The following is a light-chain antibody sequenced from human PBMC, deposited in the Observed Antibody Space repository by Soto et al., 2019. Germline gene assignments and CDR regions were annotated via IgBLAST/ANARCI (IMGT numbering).Light chain of an antibody. V-gene: IGLV2-14*01. J-gene: IGLJ1*01. CDR3: SSYTSSRTYV. CDR1: RSDVGGYNY. CDR2: DVS. Sequence: QSALTQPASVSGSPGQSITISCTGTRSDVGGYNYVSWYQQHPGKAPKLMIYDVSNRPSGVSNRFSGSKSGNTASLTISGLQAEDEADYYCSSYTSSRTYVFGTGTKLTVL.